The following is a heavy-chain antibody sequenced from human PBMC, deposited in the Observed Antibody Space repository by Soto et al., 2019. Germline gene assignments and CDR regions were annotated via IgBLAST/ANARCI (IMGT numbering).Heavy chain of an antibody. V-gene: IGHV3-30-3*01. D-gene: IGHD1-26*01. Sequence: QVHLVESGGGDVQPGRSLRLSCDASGLSLSSYAMHWVRRAPGKGLEWVAVMSSDGINKNYADFVEGRFTISRDNSKNTLYLQMNSLRAEDTAVYYCAKDVVVGATTGLGDYYYYYGMDVWGQGTTVTVSS. J-gene: IGHJ6*02. CDR3: AKDVVVGATTGLGDYYYYYGMDV. CDR1: GLSLSSYA. CDR2: MSSDGINK.